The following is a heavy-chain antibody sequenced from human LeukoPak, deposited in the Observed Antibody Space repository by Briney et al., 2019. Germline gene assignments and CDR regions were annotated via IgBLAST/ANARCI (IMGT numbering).Heavy chain of an antibody. D-gene: IGHD2-8*01. CDR3: AREMGGYCTNGVCYRGDAFDI. Sequence: GGSLRLSCAASGFTFSSDAMSAVPQAPGEGVECISGFSGSGGSTYYADSVKGRFTISRDNSKNTLYLQMNTLRAEDTALYYCAREMGGYCTNGVCYRGDAFDIWGQGTMVTVSS. CDR1: GFTFSSDA. J-gene: IGHJ3*02. V-gene: IGHV3-23*01. CDR2: FSGSGGST.